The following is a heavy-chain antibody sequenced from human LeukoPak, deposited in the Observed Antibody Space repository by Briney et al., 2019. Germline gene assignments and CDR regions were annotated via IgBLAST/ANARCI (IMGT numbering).Heavy chain of an antibody. V-gene: IGHV3-23*01. D-gene: IGHD3-22*01. CDR1: GFTFNNYA. J-gene: IGHJ4*02. CDR2: ISNSGGST. Sequence: GGSLRLSCAASGFTFNNYAMTWVRQAPGRGLEWVSTISNSGGSTYYADSVKGRFTISRDNSKNTLYLQMNSLRAEDTAVYYCARDRMGYYDSSGYFDYWGQGTLVTVSS. CDR3: ARDRMGYYDSSGYFDY.